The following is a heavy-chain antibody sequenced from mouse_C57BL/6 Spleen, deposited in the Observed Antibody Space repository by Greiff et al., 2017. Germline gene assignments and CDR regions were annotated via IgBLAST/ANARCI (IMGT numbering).Heavy chain of an antibody. CDR2: IDPSDSYT. Sequence: QVQLQQPGAELVKPGASVKLSCKASGYTFTSYWMQWVKQRPGQGLEWIGEIDPSDSYTNYNQKFKGKATLTVDKSSSTAYMQLSSLTSEDSAVYYCAIYYYGSRDEYYAMDYWGQGTSVTVSS. D-gene: IGHD1-1*01. V-gene: IGHV1-50*01. CDR1: GYTFTSYW. J-gene: IGHJ4*01. CDR3: AIYYYGSRDEYYAMDY.